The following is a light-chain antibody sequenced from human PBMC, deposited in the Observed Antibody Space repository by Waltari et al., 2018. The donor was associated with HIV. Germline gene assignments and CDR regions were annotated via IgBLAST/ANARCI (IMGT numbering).Light chain of an antibody. V-gene: IGLV2-23*01. CDR3: CSYAGSSTLVV. CDR1: RSDVGAYNL. Sequence: QSALTQPASVSGSPGRSITISCTGTRSDVGAYNLVSWYQQHPGKAPKLMIYEGSKRPSGVSNRFSGSKSGNTASLTISGLQAEDEADYYCCSYAGSSTLVVFGGGTKLTVL. J-gene: IGLJ2*01. CDR2: EGS.